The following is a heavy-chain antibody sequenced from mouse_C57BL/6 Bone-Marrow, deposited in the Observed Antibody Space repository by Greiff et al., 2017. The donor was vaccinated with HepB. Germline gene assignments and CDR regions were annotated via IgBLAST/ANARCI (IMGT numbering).Heavy chain of an antibody. Sequence: VQLQQSGPELVKPGASVKISCKASGYSFTDYNMNWVKQSNGKSLEWIGVINPNYGTTSYNQKFKGKATLTVDQSSSTAYMQLSSLTSEDSAVYFCADSTVVAPYYYAMDYWGQGTSVTVSS. CDR1: GYSFTDYN. CDR3: ADSTVVAPYYYAMDY. V-gene: IGHV1-39*01. CDR2: INPNYGTT. J-gene: IGHJ4*01. D-gene: IGHD1-1*01.